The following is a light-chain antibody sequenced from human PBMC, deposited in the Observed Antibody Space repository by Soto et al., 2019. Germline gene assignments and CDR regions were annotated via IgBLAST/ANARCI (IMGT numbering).Light chain of an antibody. Sequence: EIVLTQSPGTLSLSPGERATLSCRASPSVSGSNLAWYQQKPGQAPRLVIYGASSRATGIPDRFSGSGSGTDFTLTISRLEPEDFAVYFCQRYGSSPLITFGQGTRLEIK. CDR1: PSVSGSN. J-gene: IGKJ5*01. V-gene: IGKV3-20*01. CDR2: GAS. CDR3: QRYGSSPLIT.